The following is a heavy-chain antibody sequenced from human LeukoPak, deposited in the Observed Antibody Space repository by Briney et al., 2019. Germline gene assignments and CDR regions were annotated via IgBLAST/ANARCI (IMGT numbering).Heavy chain of an antibody. J-gene: IGHJ4*02. D-gene: IGHD3-10*01. V-gene: IGHV4-34*01. CDR2: INHSGST. Sequence: SETLSLTCAVYGGSFSGYYWSWIRQPPGKGLEWIGEINHSGSTNYNPSLKSRVTISVDTSKNQFSLKLSSVTAADTAVYYCARYGSGSYLLSPYFDYWGQGTLVTVSS. CDR3: ARYGSGSYLLSPYFDY. CDR1: GGSFSGYY.